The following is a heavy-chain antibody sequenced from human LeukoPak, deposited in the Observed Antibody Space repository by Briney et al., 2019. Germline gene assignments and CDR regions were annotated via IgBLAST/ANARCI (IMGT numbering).Heavy chain of an antibody. V-gene: IGHV4-59*12. CDR1: GGYIGSYY. Sequence: SETLSLTCTVSGGYIGSYYWTWIRQPPGKGLEWIGYIYHSGSTNYNPSLKSRVTISVDPSKNQFSLNLRSVTAADTAVYYCARLSAYYYDSSGYYYWGQGTLVTVSS. J-gene: IGHJ4*02. CDR2: IYHSGST. CDR3: ARLSAYYYDSSGYYY. D-gene: IGHD3-22*01.